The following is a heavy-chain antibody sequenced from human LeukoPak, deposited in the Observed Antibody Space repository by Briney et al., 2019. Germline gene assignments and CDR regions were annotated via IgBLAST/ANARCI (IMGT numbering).Heavy chain of an antibody. V-gene: IGHV4-59*08. D-gene: IGHD2-8*01. CDR2: IYYSGST. CDR3: ARQSRYCTNGVCPFDY. J-gene: IGHJ4*02. CDR1: GGSFSGYY. Sequence: SETLSLTCAVYGGSFSGYYWSWIRQPPGKGLEWIGYIYYSGSTNYNPSLKSRVTISVDTSKNQFSLKLSSVTAADTAVYYCARQSRYCTNGVCPFDYWGQGTLVTVSS.